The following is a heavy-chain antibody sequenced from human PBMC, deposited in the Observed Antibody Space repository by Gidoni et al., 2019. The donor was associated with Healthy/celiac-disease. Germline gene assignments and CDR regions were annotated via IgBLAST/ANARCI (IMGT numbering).Heavy chain of an antibody. CDR1: GGSISSGGDY. CDR2: IYYSGST. CDR3: ARGDLIEGFDY. D-gene: IGHD1-26*01. Sequence: QVQLQESGPGLVKPSQPLSLTCTVSGGSISSGGDYWSWIRQHPGKGLEWIGYIYYSGSTYYNPSLKSRVTISVDTSKNQFSLKLSSVTAADTAVYYCARGDLIEGFDYWGQGTLVTVSS. V-gene: IGHV4-31*03. J-gene: IGHJ4*02.